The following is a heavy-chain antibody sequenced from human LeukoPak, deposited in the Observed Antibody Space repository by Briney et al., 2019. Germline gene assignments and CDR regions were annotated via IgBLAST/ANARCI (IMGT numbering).Heavy chain of an antibody. Sequence: SETLSLTCAVYGGSFSGYYWSWIRQPPGKGLEWLGTVHYSGNAFYNPSLRGRTTVSVDTFKNQFSLKLTSVTAADTAVYFCAREPDAWGQGILVTVSS. J-gene: IGHJ5*02. CDR2: VHYSGNA. CDR1: GGSFSGYY. V-gene: IGHV4-34*11. CDR3: AREPDA.